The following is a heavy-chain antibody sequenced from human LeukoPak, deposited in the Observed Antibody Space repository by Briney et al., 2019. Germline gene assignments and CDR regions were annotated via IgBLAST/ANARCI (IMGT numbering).Heavy chain of an antibody. V-gene: IGHV1-18*01. CDR2: ISAYNGNT. J-gene: IGHJ4*02. D-gene: IGHD6-19*01. Sequence: GASVKVSCRASGYTFTSYGISWVRQAPGQGLEWMGWISAYNGNTNYAQKLQGRVTMTTDTSTSTAYMELRSLRSDDTAAYYCARDNAYSSGWSFDYWGQGTLVTVSS. CDR1: GYTFTSYG. CDR3: ARDNAYSSGWSFDY.